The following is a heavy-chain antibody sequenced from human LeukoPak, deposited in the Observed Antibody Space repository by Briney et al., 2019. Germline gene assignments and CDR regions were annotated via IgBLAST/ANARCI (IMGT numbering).Heavy chain of an antibody. CDR1: GGSISSYY. CDR3: ASFSGYDPPHPFYNWFDP. D-gene: IGHD5-12*01. Sequence: SETLSLTCTVPGGSISSYYWSWIRQPPGKGLEWIGYIYYSGSTNYNLSLKSRVTISVDTSKNQFSLKLSSVTAADTAVYYCASFSGYDPPHPFYNWFDPWGQGTLVTVSS. J-gene: IGHJ5*02. CDR2: IYYSGST. V-gene: IGHV4-59*01.